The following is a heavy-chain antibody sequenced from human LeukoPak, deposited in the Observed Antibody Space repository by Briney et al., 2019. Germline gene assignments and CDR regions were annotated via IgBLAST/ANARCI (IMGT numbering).Heavy chain of an antibody. CDR1: GGTFSSYA. CDR2: IIHIFGTA. CDR3: ARSHYYDSSGHFDY. Sequence: ASVKVSCKASGGTFSSYAISWVRQAPGQGLEWMGRIIHIFGTANYAQKFQGRVTITTDESTSTAYMELSSPRSEDTAVYYCARSHYYDSSGHFDYWGQGTLVTVSS. D-gene: IGHD3-22*01. V-gene: IGHV1-69*05. J-gene: IGHJ4*02.